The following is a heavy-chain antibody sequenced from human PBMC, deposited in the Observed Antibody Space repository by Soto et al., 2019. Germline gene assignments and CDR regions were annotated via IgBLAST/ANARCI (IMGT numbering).Heavy chain of an antibody. CDR2: ISSTSNYI. V-gene: IGHV3-21*06. CDR1: GFTFTRYS. CDR3: ARESEDLSSNLDY. J-gene: IGHJ4*02. Sequence: VGSLRLSCAASGFTFTRYSMNWVRQAPGKGLEWVASISSTSNYIYYGESLKGRLTISRDNAKNSMYLQMNTLRAEDTAVYYCARESEDLSSNLDYWGQGTLVTVSS.